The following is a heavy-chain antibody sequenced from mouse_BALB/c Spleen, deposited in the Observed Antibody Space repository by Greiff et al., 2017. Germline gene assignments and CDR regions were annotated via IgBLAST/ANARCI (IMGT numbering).Heavy chain of an antibody. J-gene: IGHJ4*01. V-gene: IGHV5-9*03. Sequence: EVQLMESGGGLVKPGGSLKLSCAASGFTFSSYTMSWVRQTPEKRLEWVATISSGGGNTYYPDSVKGRFTISRDNAKNNLYLQMSSLRSEDTALYYCARYWGGAMDYWGQGTSVTVSS. CDR2: ISSGGGNT. CDR3: ARYWGGAMDY. CDR1: GFTFSSYT.